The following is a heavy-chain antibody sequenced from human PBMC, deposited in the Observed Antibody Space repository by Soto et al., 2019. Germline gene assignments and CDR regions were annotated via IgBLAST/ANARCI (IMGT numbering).Heavy chain of an antibody. J-gene: IGHJ6*02. CDR1: GYTFTSYD. CDR2: MNPNSGNT. D-gene: IGHD2-2*03. V-gene: IGHV1-8*01. Sequence: ASVKVSCKASGYTFTSYDINWVRQATGQGLEWMGWMNPNSGNTGYAQKFQGRVTMTRNTSISTAYMELSRLRSDDTAVYYCARAGGYCISTSCPPPYYYGMDVWGQGTTVTVSS. CDR3: ARAGGYCISTSCPPPYYYGMDV.